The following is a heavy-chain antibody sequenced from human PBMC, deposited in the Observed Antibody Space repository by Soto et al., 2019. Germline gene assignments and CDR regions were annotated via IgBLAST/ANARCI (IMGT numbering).Heavy chain of an antibody. D-gene: IGHD1-26*01. CDR2: IYHSGST. CDR1: GGSIRSSNW. V-gene: IGHV4-4*02. Sequence: PSETLSLTCAFSGGSIRSSNWWSWVRQPPGKGLEWIGEIYHSGSTNYNPSLKSRVTISVDKSKNQFSLKLSSVTAADTAVYYCARDHGGSYEFDYWGQGTLVTVSS. CDR3: ARDHGGSYEFDY. J-gene: IGHJ4*02.